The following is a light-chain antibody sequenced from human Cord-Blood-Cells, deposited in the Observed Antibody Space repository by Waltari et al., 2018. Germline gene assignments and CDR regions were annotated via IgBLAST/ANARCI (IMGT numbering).Light chain of an antibody. V-gene: IGKV3-20*01. CDR3: QQYGSSPWT. CDR1: QSVSSSY. CDR2: GAS. Sequence: EIVLTQSPGTLSLSPGDRATLFCRASQSVSSSYLAWYQQKPGQAPRLLIYGASSRATGIPDRFSGSGSGTDFTLTISRLEPEDFAVYYCQQYGSSPWTFGQGTKVEIK. J-gene: IGKJ1*01.